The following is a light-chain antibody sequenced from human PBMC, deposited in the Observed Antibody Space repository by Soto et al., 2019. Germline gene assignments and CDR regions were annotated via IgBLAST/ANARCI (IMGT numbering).Light chain of an antibody. CDR3: QQYDSSPMYT. Sequence: EIVLTQSPGTLSLSPGERATLSCRASQSVSSNYLAWYQQKPGQAPRLLFYGASSRATGIPDRFSGSGSGTDFTLTISRLEHEDLAVYYCQQYDSSPMYTFGQGTKLEIK. V-gene: IGKV3-20*01. J-gene: IGKJ2*01. CDR2: GAS. CDR1: QSVSSNY.